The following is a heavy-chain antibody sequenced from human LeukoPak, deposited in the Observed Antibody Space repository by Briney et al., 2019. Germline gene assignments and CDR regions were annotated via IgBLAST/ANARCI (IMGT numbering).Heavy chain of an antibody. D-gene: IGHD6-19*01. CDR1: GGSISSGGYS. Sequence: SETLSLTCAVSGGSISSGGYSWSWIRQPPGKGLEWIGYIYHSGSTYYNPSLKSRVTISVDKSKNQFSLKLSSVTAADTAVYYCARHLIAVAGIDYWGQGTLVTVSS. CDR2: IYHSGST. V-gene: IGHV4-30-2*01. J-gene: IGHJ4*02. CDR3: ARHLIAVAGIDY.